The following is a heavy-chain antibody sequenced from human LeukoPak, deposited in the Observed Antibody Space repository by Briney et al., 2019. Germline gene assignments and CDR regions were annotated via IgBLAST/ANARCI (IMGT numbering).Heavy chain of an antibody. CDR2: IYYSGST. CDR1: GGSISSGGYY. J-gene: IGHJ4*02. CDR3: ARAPYYYDSSTGGVGYYFDY. D-gene: IGHD3-22*01. Sequence: SQTLSLTCTVSGGSISSGGYYWSWIRQHPGKGLEWIGYIYYSGSTYYNPSLKSRVTISVGTSKNQFSLKLSSVTAADTAVYYCARAPYYYDSSTGGVGYYFDYWGQGTLVTVSS. V-gene: IGHV4-31*03.